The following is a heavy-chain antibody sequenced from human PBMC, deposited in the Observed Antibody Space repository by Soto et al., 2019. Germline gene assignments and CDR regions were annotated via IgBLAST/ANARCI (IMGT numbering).Heavy chain of an antibody. CDR1: GGSISSGDYY. D-gene: IGHD3-10*01. CDR2: IYYSGST. V-gene: IGHV4-30-4*01. CDR3: ARERVYGSGSSLFDY. Sequence: PSETLSLTCTVSGGSISSGDYYRSWIRQPPGKGLEWIGYIYYSGSTYYNPSLKSRVTISVDTSKNQFSLKLSSATAADTAVYYCARERVYGSGSSLFDYWGQGTLVTVSS. J-gene: IGHJ4*02.